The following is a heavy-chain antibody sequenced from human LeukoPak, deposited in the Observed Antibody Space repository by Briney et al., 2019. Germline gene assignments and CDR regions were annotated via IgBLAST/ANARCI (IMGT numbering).Heavy chain of an antibody. CDR3: ARHEAYSSGWYSDY. CDR1: GGSLSSYY. CDR2: IYYSGST. V-gene: IGHV4-59*08. J-gene: IGHJ4*02. D-gene: IGHD6-19*01. Sequence: SETLSLTCTVSGGSLSSYYWSWIRQPPGKGLEWIGYIYYSGSTNYNPSLKSRVTISVDTSKNQFSLRLSSVTAADTAVYYCARHEAYSSGWYSDYWGQGTLVTVSS.